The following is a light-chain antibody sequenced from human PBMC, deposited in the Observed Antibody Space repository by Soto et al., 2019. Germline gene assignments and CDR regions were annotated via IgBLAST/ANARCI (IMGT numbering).Light chain of an antibody. J-gene: IGLJ1*01. V-gene: IGLV2-14*01. CDR3: SSYTSSSTPFV. Sequence: QSVLTQAASVSGSPGQSITISCTGTSSDVGGYNYVSWYQQHPGKAPKLMIYDVSNRPSGVSNRFSGSKSGNTASLTISGLQAADEADYYCSSYTSSSTPFVFGTGTKVTVL. CDR1: SSDVGGYNY. CDR2: DVS.